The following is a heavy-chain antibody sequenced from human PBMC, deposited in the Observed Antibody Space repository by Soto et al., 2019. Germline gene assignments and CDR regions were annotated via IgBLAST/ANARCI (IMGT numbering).Heavy chain of an antibody. CDR3: ARFGGARTMNFACKDGMDV. CDR1: GYTFSNYG. CDR2: SSDYTGNT. Sequence: QTQLVQSGPEVARPGASVNVSCKASGYTFSNYGITGVRQAPGQVLEWMGWSSDYTGNTKYSQILKGRVTMSTDSSTTTAYVEWRRLKADDTAVYYCARFGGARTMNFACKDGMDVWGQGTPVTVSS. V-gene: IGHV1-18*01. D-gene: IGHD3-22*01. J-gene: IGHJ6*02.